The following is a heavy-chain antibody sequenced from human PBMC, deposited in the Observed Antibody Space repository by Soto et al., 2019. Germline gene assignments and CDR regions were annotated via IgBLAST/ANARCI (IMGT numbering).Heavy chain of an antibody. J-gene: IGHJ6*02. CDR3: ARELVPAATTFYYYGMDV. CDR2: IYHSGST. V-gene: IGHV4-4*02. D-gene: IGHD2-2*01. CDR1: GGSISSSNW. Sequence: SETLSLTCAVSGGSISSSNWWRWVRQPPGKGLEWIGEIYHSGSTNYNPSLKSRVTISVDKSKNQFSLKLSSVTAADTAVYYCARELVPAATTFYYYGMDVWGQGTRVTFSS.